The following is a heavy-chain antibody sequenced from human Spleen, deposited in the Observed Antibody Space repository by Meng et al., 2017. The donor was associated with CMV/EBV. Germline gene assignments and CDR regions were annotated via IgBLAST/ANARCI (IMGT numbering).Heavy chain of an antibody. CDR2: IKQDGSEK. V-gene: IGHV3-7*01. D-gene: IGHD4-17*01. CDR3: ARGGVWMTTVTMNY. CDR1: GFTFSSYW. Sequence: GGSLRLSCAASGFTFSSYWMSWVRQAPGKGLEWVANIKQDGSEKYYVDSVKGRFTISRDNAKNSLYLQMNSLRAEDTAVYYCARGGVWMTTVTMNYWGQGTLVTVSS. J-gene: IGHJ4*02.